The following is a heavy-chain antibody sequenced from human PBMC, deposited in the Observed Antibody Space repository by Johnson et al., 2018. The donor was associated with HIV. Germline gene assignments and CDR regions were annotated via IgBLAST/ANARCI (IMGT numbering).Heavy chain of an antibody. CDR3: STDQAGDDVWGSYRYAFDI. Sequence: VQLVESGGGVVQPGRSLRLSCAASGFTFDTYGMHWVRQAPGKGLEWVSYISTSGNTIYYADSVKGRFTISRDNAKKSLYLQMNSLKTEDTAVYFCSTDQAGDDVWGSYRYAFDIWGQGTKVTVSS. D-gene: IGHD3-16*01. CDR1: GFTFDTYG. V-gene: IGHV3-48*04. J-gene: IGHJ3*02. CDR2: ISTSGNTI.